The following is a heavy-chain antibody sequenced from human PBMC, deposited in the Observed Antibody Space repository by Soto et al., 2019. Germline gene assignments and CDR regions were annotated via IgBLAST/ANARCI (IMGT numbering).Heavy chain of an antibody. CDR1: GFSINSDY. CDR2: IYASGGT. V-gene: IGHV3-66*01. Sequence: EVQLVESGGGLVQTGGSLRLSCAASGFSINSDYMSWVRQAPGKGLEWVSVIYASGGTYYADSVKGRFTISRDNSKNTVYLQMNSLRAEDTAVYYCARAAWDYWGQGTLVTVSS. D-gene: IGHD2-15*01. J-gene: IGHJ4*02. CDR3: ARAAWDY.